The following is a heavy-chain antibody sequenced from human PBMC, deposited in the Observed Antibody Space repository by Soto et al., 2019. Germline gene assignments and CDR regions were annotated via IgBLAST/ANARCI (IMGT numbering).Heavy chain of an antibody. J-gene: IGHJ5*02. CDR1: GFNFSNHW. D-gene: IGHD2-21*02. V-gene: IGHV3-74*01. CDR2: ITSDGKSK. Sequence: GGSMRLSCAASGFNFSNHWMHWVRQRPAEGLVWVSRITSDGKSKAYAESVKGRFAISRDNAKNTLYLQMNGLTAEDTAVYYCARESGDWPLNWFDPWGQGTLVTVS. CDR3: ARESGDWPLNWFDP.